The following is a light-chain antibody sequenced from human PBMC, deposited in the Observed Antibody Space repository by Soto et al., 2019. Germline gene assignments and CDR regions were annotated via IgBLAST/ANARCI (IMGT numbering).Light chain of an antibody. J-gene: IGLJ2*01. V-gene: IGLV2-14*01. CDR2: DVS. CDR1: SSDVGGYNY. Sequence: QSVLTQPASVSGSPGQSITISCTGTSSDVGGYNYVSWYQQHPGKAPKLMIFDVSYRPSGVSNRFSGSKSGNTASLTISGLQAEDAADYYCSSYTSSSTLVVFGGGTKLTVL. CDR3: SSYTSSSTLVV.